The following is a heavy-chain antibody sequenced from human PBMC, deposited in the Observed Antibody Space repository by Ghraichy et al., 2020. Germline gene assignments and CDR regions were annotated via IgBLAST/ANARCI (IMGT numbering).Heavy chain of an antibody. J-gene: IGHJ5*02. V-gene: IGHV1-46*01. CDR2: IIPNNNIT. Sequence: ASVKVSCKISGAPVSTPVTHSVLVSPLLLDERMGIIIPNNNITTYAQKFQGRVALTADTTTNTVYMKLSSLRFEDTAVYYCARGTAIQMVLGCLDPCGQGTLVTVSS. CDR3: ARGTAIQMVLGCLDP. CDR1: GAPVSTPV. D-gene: IGHD2-8*01.